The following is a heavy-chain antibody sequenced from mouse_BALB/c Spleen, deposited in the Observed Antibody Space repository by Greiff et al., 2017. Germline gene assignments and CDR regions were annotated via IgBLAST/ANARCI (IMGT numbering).Heavy chain of an antibody. CDR3: ARRDGYYWYFDV. V-gene: IGHV5-12-2*01. D-gene: IGHD2-3*01. Sequence: EVQRVESGGGLVQPGGSLKLSCAASGFTFSSYTMSWVRQTPEKRLEWVAYISNGGGSTYYPDTVKGRFTISRDNAKNTLYLQMSSLKSEDTAMYYCARRDGYYWYFDVWGAGTTVTVSS. CDR1: GFTFSSYT. J-gene: IGHJ1*01. CDR2: ISNGGGST.